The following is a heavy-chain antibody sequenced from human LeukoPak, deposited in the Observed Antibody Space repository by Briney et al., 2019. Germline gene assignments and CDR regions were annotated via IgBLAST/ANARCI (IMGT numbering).Heavy chain of an antibody. D-gene: IGHD3-22*01. Sequence: GGSLRLSCAASGFTFSSYWMHWVRQAPGKGLVWVSRIKSDGSTNYADSVKGRFTISRDNAKNTVSLQMNTLRAEDTGVYFCARAPSEIGGYYPEYFRHWGQGTLVTVSS. V-gene: IGHV3-74*01. CDR3: ARAPSEIGGYYPEYFRH. CDR1: GFTFSSYW. CDR2: IKSDGST. J-gene: IGHJ1*01.